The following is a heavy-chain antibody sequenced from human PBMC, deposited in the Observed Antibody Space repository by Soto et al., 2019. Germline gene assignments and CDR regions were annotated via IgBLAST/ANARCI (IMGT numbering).Heavy chain of an antibody. CDR1: GYTFTNYV. D-gene: IGHD2-15*01. J-gene: IGHJ4*02. CDR3: ARDAGSEIYLAY. CDR2: ISPFNGHT. V-gene: IGHV1-18*01. Sequence: HVQLVQSGGEVKKPGASVKVSCKPSGYTFTNYVISWVRQAPGQGLEYMGWISPFNGHTKYAQKFQGRVTLTTETSTSTAYMELRSLINDDTAVYYCARDAGSEIYLAYWGQGTLVSVSS.